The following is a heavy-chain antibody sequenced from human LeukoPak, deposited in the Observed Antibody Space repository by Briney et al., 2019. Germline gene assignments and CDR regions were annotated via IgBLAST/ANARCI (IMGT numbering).Heavy chain of an antibody. D-gene: IGHD1-26*01. J-gene: IGHJ4*02. V-gene: IGHV3-21*01. Sequence: KPGGSLRLSCAACGFTFSSYSMNWVRQAPGKGLEWVSSISSSSSYIYYADSVKGRFTISRDNAKNSLYLQMNSLRAEDTAVCYCARVPIVGATVNYFDYWGQGTLVTVSS. CDR1: GFTFSSYS. CDR3: ARVPIVGATVNYFDY. CDR2: ISSSSSYI.